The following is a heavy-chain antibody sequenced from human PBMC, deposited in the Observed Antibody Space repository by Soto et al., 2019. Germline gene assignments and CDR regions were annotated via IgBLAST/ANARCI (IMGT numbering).Heavy chain of an antibody. CDR2: INPSGGST. CDR3: ARGLGSSSSRYYYYGMGV. CDR1: GYTFTSYY. J-gene: IGHJ6*02. D-gene: IGHD6-6*01. V-gene: IGHV1-46*01. Sequence: ASVKVSCKASGYTFTSYYMHWVRQAPGQGLEWMGIINPSGGSTSYAQKFQGRVTMTRDTSTSTVYMELSSLRSEDTGVFYCARGLGSSSSRYYYYGMGVWGQGNTGTVSS.